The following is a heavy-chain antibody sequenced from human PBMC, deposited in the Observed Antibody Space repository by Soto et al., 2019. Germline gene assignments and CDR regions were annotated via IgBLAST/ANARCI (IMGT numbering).Heavy chain of an antibody. CDR1: GGSISSSSYY. V-gene: IGHV4-39*02. J-gene: IGHJ5*02. Sequence: SETLSLTCTVSGGSISSSSYYWGWIRQPPGKGLEWIGSIYYSGSTYYNPSLKSRVTISVDTPKNQFSLKLSSVTAADTAVYYCARDVVATNWFDPWGQGTLVTVSS. CDR2: IYYSGST. CDR3: ARDVVATNWFDP. D-gene: IGHD5-12*01.